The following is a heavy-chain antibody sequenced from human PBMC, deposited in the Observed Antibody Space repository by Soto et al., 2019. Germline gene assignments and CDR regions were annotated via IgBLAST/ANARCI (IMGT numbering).Heavy chain of an antibody. Sequence: GASVKVSCKASGGTFSSYTISWVRQAPGQGLEWMGRIIPILGIANYAQKFQGRVTITADKSTSTAYMELSSLRSEDTAVYYCAREGGCSGGSCYRYSARGDWFDPWGQGTLVTVSS. D-gene: IGHD2-15*01. CDR3: AREGGCSGGSCYRYSARGDWFDP. CDR2: IIPILGIA. CDR1: GGTFSSYT. V-gene: IGHV1-69*04. J-gene: IGHJ5*02.